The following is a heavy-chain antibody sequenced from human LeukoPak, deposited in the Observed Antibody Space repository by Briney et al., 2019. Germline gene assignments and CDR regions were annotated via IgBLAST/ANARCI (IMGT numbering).Heavy chain of an antibody. V-gene: IGHV4-59*08. CDR2: IYYSGSV. J-gene: IGHJ4*02. CDR3: ARLGSYFDY. Sequence: SETLSLTCTVSGDSLTSYCWSWIRQPPGKGLQWIGYIYYSGSVNYNPSLKSRVTISVDTSKNQFSLNLSSVTAADTAGYYCARLGSYFDYWGQGTQVTVSS. CDR1: GDSLTSYC.